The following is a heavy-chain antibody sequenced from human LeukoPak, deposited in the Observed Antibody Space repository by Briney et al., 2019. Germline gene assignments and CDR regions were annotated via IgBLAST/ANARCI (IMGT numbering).Heavy chain of an antibody. V-gene: IGHV3-53*01. CDR1: GFTVSSNY. CDR2: IYSGGST. D-gene: IGHD4-17*01. CDR3: AAHHDYGDNWFDP. J-gene: IGHJ5*02. Sequence: GGSLRLSCAASGFTVSSNYMSWVRQAPGKGLEWVSVIYSGGSTGYADSVKGRFTISRDNAKNSLYLQMNSLRAEDTALYHCAAHHDYGDNWFDPWGQGTLVTVSS.